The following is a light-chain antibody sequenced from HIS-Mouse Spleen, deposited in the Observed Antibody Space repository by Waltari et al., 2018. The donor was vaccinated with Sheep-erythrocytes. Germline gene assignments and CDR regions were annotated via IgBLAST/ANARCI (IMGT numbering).Light chain of an antibody. CDR2: KDS. Sequence: SYELTQPPSVSVSPGQTARITCSGDALPKQYAYWYQQKPGQAPGGVIYKDSERPSGIPERFSGSSSGTTVTLTISGVQAEDEADYYCQSADSSGTYVFGTGTKVTVL. V-gene: IGLV3-25*03. J-gene: IGLJ1*01. CDR3: QSADSSGTYV. CDR1: ALPKQY.